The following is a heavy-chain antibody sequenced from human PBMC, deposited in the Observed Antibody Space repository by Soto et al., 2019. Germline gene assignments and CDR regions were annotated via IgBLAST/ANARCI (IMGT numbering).Heavy chain of an antibody. D-gene: IGHD3-3*01. V-gene: IGHV4-34*01. Sequence: SETLSLTCAVYGGSFSGYYWSWIRQPPGKGLEWNGEINHSGSTNYNPSLKGRVTISVDSSKNQFSLNLSSVTAADTAVYYCAVGRNFWSGIYYYYGMDVWGQGTTVTVSS. CDR3: AVGRNFWSGIYYYYGMDV. CDR1: GGSFSGYY. CDR2: INHSGST. J-gene: IGHJ6*02.